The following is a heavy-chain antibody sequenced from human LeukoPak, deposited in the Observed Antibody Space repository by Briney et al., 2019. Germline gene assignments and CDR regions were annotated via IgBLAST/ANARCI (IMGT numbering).Heavy chain of an antibody. CDR1: GGSISSTSYD. D-gene: IGHD6-6*01. CDR2: IYHSGST. CDR3: AREYSSSSGYFDY. V-gene: IGHV4-39*07. J-gene: IGHJ4*02. Sequence: PSETLSLTCTVSGGSISSTSYDWYWIRQPAGKGLEWIGSIYHSGSTYYNPSLKSRVTISVDTSKNQFSLKLSSVTAADTAVYYCAREYSSSSGYFDYWGQGTLVTVSS.